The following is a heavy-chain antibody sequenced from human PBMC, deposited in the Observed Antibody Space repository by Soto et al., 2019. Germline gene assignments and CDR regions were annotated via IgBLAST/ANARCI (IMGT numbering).Heavy chain of an antibody. V-gene: IGHV5-51*01. D-gene: IGHD3-22*01. CDR3: ARCDYDRSGYEGYYGTVV. Sequence: GDSLKMSCKGSXYSFTSYWIGWVRQMPGKGLEWMGIIYPGDSDTRYSPSFQGQVTISADKSISTAYLQWSSLKASDTAMYYCARCDYDRSGYEGYYGTVVWGQGTTVTVSS. J-gene: IGHJ6*02. CDR2: IYPGDSDT. CDR1: XYSFTSYW.